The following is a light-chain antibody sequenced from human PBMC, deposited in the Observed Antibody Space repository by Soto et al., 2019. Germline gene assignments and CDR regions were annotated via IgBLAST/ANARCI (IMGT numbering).Light chain of an antibody. Sequence: IFLTQSPATLSVSPWERATLSCGASQSVSSYLAWYQQKPGQAPRLLIYGASTRATGIPARFSGSGSGTEFTLTISSLQSEDFAVYYCQQYNNWPPITFGQGTRLEIK. V-gene: IGKV3-15*01. CDR1: QSVSSY. CDR3: QQYNNWPPIT. J-gene: IGKJ5*01. CDR2: GAS.